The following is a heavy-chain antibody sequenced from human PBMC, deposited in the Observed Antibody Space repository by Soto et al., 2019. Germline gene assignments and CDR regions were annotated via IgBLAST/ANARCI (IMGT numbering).Heavy chain of an antibody. D-gene: IGHD2-15*01. CDR3: ARSPLYSFYYMDF. CDR1: GFTFSDYS. V-gene: IGHV3-48*01. Sequence: GGSLRLSCAASGFTFSDYSMNWVRQAPGKGLEWVSYISSGGGTIYYADSVKGRFTISRDNAKSSLYLQMNSLRAEDTAVYYCARSPLYSFYYMDFGGKGTTVTFS. J-gene: IGHJ6*03. CDR2: ISSGGGTI.